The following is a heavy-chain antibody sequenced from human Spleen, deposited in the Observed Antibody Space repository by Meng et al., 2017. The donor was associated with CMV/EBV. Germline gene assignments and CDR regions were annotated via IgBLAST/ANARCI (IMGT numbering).Heavy chain of an antibody. CDR3: AKPRYNFWSGYYYVY. CDR1: GFTFSNSD. V-gene: IGHV3-23*01. D-gene: IGHD3-3*01. Sequence: GGSLRLSCAASGFTFSNSDMNWVRQAPGKGLEWVALISDSGGTTYYADSVKGRFTISRDNSKNTLYLQMNSPRGEDTAIYYCAKPRYNFWSGYYYVYWGQGTLVTVSS. CDR2: ISDSGGTT. J-gene: IGHJ4*02.